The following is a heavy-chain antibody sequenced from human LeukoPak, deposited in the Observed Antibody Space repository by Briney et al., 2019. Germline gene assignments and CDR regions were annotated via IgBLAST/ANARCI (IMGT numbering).Heavy chain of an antibody. Sequence: GGSLRLSCAASGLTFSSYAMNWVRQAPGKGPEWVARVSGSGSDTFYADSVRGRFTISRDNSKNTLYLQMGSLRAEDTATYYCAKDSDISGCFDYWGPGTPVTVSS. J-gene: IGHJ4*02. CDR2: VSGSGSDT. CDR3: AKDSDISGCFDY. D-gene: IGHD1-26*01. V-gene: IGHV3-23*01. CDR1: GLTFSSYA.